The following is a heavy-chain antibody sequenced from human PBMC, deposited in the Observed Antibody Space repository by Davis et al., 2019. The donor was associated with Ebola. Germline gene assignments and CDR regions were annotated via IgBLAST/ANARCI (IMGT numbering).Heavy chain of an antibody. CDR3: ARGTSLARNFDY. CDR1: GYSFTKYW. CDR2: IYPGDSDT. V-gene: IGHV5-51*01. D-gene: IGHD3-3*02. J-gene: IGHJ4*02. Sequence: KVSCKGSGYSFTKYWIGWVRQMPGKGLEWMGLIYPGDSDTRYSPSFQGQVTISADKSISTAYLQWSSLKASDTAMYYCARGTSLARNFDYWGQGTLVTVSS.